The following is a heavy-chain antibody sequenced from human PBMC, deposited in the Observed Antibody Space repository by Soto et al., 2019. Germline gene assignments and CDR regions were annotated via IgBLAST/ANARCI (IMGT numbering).Heavy chain of an antibody. CDR1: GGSLRGYN. CDR2: INHSGDT. D-gene: IGHD3-3*02. V-gene: IGHV4-34*01. Sequence: QVQLQQWGAGLVKTSETLSLTCAVYGGSLRGYNWTWIRQGPGKGLEWIGEINHSGDTNYDSSLKSRVSISVDTTKNHFSLILYSVTAADTAVYYCARGRRHCHFWNGYECEGPYGLDVWGQGITVTVTS. CDR3: ARGRRHCHFWNGYECEGPYGLDV. J-gene: IGHJ6*02.